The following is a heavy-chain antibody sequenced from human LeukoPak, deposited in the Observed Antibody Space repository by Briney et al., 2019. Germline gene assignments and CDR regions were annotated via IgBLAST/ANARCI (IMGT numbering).Heavy chain of an antibody. D-gene: IGHD6-19*01. CDR2: IYSGGST. J-gene: IGHJ4*02. CDR1: GFTVSSNY. V-gene: IGHV3-66*01. Sequence: GGSLRLSCAASGFTVSSNYMSWVRQAPGKGLEWVSLIYSGGSTYCADSVKGRFTISRDNSKNTLYLQMNSLRAEDTAVYYCSRDNALAGIDYWGQGTLVTVSS. CDR3: SRDNALAGIDY.